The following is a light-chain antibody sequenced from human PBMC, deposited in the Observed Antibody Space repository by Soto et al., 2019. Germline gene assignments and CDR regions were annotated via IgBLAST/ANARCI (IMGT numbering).Light chain of an antibody. Sequence: EIVMTQSPATLSVSPGERATLSCRASQSVSSNLAWYQQKPGQAPRLLIYGPSTRATGIPARVSGSGSGTEFTLTISSLQSEEFAVYYGQQYNNWPRTFGRGTKLEIK. V-gene: IGKV3-15*01. CDR1: QSVSSN. J-gene: IGKJ2*01. CDR2: GPS. CDR3: QQYNNWPRT.